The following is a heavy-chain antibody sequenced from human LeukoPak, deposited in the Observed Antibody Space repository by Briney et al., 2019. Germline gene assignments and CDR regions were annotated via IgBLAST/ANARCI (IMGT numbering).Heavy chain of an antibody. D-gene: IGHD3-22*01. CDR2: IYSGGSA. Sequence: GGSLRLSCAASGFTVSSNYMSWVRQAPGKGLEWVSVIYSGGSAYHAGSVKGRFTISRDNSKNTLYLQMNSLRAEDTAVYYCARDHGGDSTAYTDYWGQGTLVTVSS. CDR3: ARDHGGDSTAYTDY. J-gene: IGHJ4*02. CDR1: GFTVSSNY. V-gene: IGHV3-53*01.